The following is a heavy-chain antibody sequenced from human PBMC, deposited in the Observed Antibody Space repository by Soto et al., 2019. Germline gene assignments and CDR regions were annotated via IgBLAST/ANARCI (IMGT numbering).Heavy chain of an antibody. CDR3: AREFSGLGGGHYDFWRDGRENAFDI. CDR1: GVSITSHY. J-gene: IGHJ3*02. V-gene: IGHV4-59*11. D-gene: IGHD3-3*01. CDR2: IHYSGST. Sequence: SETLSLTCTVSGVSITSHYWTWIRQPPGKGLEWIGNIHYSGSTNYSPSLKSRVIISVDTSENQSSLKLSSVTTADTAVYYCAREFSGLGGGHYDFWRDGRENAFDIWGQGTMVTVSS.